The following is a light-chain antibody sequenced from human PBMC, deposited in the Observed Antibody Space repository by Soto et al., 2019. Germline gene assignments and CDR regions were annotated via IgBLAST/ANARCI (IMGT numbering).Light chain of an antibody. V-gene: IGKV1-39*01. J-gene: IGKJ4*01. CDR1: QTISTY. CDR2: GAS. CDR3: QQTYSDIS. Sequence: DVRMTQSPSSLSASVGDTITITCRASQTISTYLNWFQQKSGESPRLLIYGASTLHDGVPSRFSGRGSGADFTLTIRGLQPEDFATYHCQQTYSDISFGGGSRVE.